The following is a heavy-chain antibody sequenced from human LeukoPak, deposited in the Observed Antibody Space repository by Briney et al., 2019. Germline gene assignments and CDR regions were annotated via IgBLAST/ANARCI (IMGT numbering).Heavy chain of an antibody. CDR1: GVSVSRSNW. Sequence: PSGTLSLTCAVSGVSVSRSNWWNWVRQPPGKRLEWIGEIHHSGSTNYNPSLKSRVTMSVDKSKNQFSLKLSSVTAADTAVYYCARTEAFCSDTSCSNWFDPWGQGTLVTVSS. CDR2: IHHSGST. D-gene: IGHD2-2*01. V-gene: IGHV4-4*02. J-gene: IGHJ5*02. CDR3: ARTEAFCSDTSCSNWFDP.